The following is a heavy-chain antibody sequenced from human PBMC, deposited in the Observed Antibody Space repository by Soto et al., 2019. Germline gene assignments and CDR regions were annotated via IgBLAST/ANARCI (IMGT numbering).Heavy chain of an antibody. CDR3: TTDNDDCSGGSCYSDY. J-gene: IGHJ4*02. V-gene: IGHV3-15*01. CDR1: GFTFSNAW. Sequence: EVQLVESGGGLVKPGGSLRLSCAASGFTFSNAWMSWVRQAPGKGLEWVGRIKSKTDGGTTDYAAPVKGRFTISRDDSKNTLYLQMNSLKTEDTAVYYCTTDNDDCSGGSCYSDYWGQGTLVTVSS. CDR2: IKSKTDGGTT. D-gene: IGHD2-15*01.